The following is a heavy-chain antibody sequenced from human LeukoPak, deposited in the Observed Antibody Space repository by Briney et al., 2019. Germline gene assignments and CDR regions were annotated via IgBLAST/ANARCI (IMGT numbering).Heavy chain of an antibody. J-gene: IGHJ3*02. D-gene: IGHD1-26*01. CDR1: GGTFSSYA. CDR3: ARAEIVGATADI. CDR2: ISAYNGNT. Sequence: ASVKVSCKASGGTFSSYAISWVRQAPGQGLEWMGWISAYNGNTNYAQKLQGRVTMTTDTSTSTAYMELRSLRSDDTAVYYCARAEIVGATADIWGQGTMVTVSS. V-gene: IGHV1-18*01.